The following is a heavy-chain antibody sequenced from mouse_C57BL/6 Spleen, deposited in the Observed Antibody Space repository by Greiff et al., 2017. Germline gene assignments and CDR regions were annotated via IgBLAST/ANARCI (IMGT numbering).Heavy chain of an antibody. Sequence: QVQLQQPGAELVKPGASVKLSCKASGYTFTSYWMHWVKQRPGQGLEWIGMIHPNSGSTNYNEKFKSKATLTVDKSSSTAYMQLSSLTSEDSAVYYCARMGLAPWFAYWGQGTLVTVSA. D-gene: IGHD6-1*01. V-gene: IGHV1-64*01. J-gene: IGHJ3*01. CDR2: IHPNSGST. CDR3: ARMGLAPWFAY. CDR1: GYTFTSYW.